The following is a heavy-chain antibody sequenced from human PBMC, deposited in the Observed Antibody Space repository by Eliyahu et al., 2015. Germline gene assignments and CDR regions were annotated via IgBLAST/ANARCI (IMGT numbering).Heavy chain of an antibody. J-gene: IGHJ6*03. CDR1: GGSFSGYY. CDR3: ARVPRCSSTNCYVNRYYMDV. Sequence: QVQLQQWGAGLLKPSETLSLTCAVYGGSFSGYYWSWXRQPPGKGLEWIGEINHSGSTNYNPSLKSRVTISVDTSKNQFSLKLSSVTAADTAVYYCARVPRCSSTNCYVNRYYMDVWGKGTTVTVSS. D-gene: IGHD2-2*01. V-gene: IGHV4-34*01. CDR2: INHSGST.